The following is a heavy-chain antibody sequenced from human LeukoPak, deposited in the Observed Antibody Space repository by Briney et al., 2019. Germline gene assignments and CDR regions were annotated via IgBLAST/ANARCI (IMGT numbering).Heavy chain of an antibody. CDR1: EFTFSNYE. Sequence: GGSLRLSCAASEFTFSNYEMYRARQAPGKGLEWVSYISTTGNIIHYGDSVKGRFTISRDNAKNSLYLQMNSLRGEDTAFYYCAIVPQGLWWEVNWFDPWGQGTLVTVSS. D-gene: IGHD1-26*01. CDR3: AIVPQGLWWEVNWFDP. V-gene: IGHV3-48*03. CDR2: ISTTGNII. J-gene: IGHJ5*02.